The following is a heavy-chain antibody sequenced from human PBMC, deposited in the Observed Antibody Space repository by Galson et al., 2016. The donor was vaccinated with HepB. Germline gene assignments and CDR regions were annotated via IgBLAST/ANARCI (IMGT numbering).Heavy chain of an antibody. CDR2: IWYDGSNT. D-gene: IGHD4-17*01. CDR3: ARESSYGDYVLVY. Sequence: SLRLSCAASGFTFSSYGMHWVRQAPGKGLEWVAVIWYDGSNTYYADSVKGRFTISRDNSKNTLSLQMNSLRAEDTAVYYCARESSYGDYVLVYWGQGTLVTVSS. CDR1: GFTFSSYG. J-gene: IGHJ4*02. V-gene: IGHV3-33*01.